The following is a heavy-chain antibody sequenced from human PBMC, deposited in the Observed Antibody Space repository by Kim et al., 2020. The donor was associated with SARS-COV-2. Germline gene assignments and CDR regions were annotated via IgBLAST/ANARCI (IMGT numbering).Heavy chain of an antibody. V-gene: IGHV3-21*04. Sequence: GGSLRLSCAASGFTFSSYSLNWVRQAPGKGLEWVSSISSSSTYIYYADSVKGRFTISRDNAKTSLYLQMNSLRAEDTAVYYCAMSSYGGHSIDYWGQGTLVTVSA. CDR1: GFTFSSYS. CDR3: AMSSYGGHSIDY. CDR2: ISSSSTYI. D-gene: IGHD4-17*01. J-gene: IGHJ4*02.